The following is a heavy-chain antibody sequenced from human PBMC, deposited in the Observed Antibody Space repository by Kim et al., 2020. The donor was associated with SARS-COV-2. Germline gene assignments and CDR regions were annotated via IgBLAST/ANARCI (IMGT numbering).Heavy chain of an antibody. Sequence: GGSLRLSCAASGFTFSSYVMNWVRQAPGKGLEWVSYISHSGSTRFYADSVKGRFTISRDNAKNSLYLQMNSLRAEDTAVYFCARPGSGYGDIFDCWGQGTLVTVSS. J-gene: IGHJ4*02. CDR2: ISHSGSTR. CDR3: ARPGSGYGDIFDC. V-gene: IGHV3-48*03. D-gene: IGHD3-10*01. CDR1: GFTFSSYV.